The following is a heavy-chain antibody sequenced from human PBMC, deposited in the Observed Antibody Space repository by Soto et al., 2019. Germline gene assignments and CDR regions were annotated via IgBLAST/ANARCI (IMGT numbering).Heavy chain of an antibody. V-gene: IGHV2-5*01. D-gene: IGHD3-22*01. Sequence: QITLKESGPTLAKPTQTLTLTCTFSGFSISTSGVSVGWFRQPPGKALEWRALIYWNEDKRYTPSLKSRLNISKDTSKDHVVLSMTDIDPADTATYFCAPSTSGYYFPYFHRWGQGTLVTVS. CDR2: IYWNEDK. CDR3: APSTSGYYFPYFHR. CDR1: GFSISTSGVS. J-gene: IGHJ1*01.